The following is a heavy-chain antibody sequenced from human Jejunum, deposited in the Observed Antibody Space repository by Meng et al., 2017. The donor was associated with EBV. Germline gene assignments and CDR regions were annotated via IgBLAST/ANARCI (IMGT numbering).Heavy chain of an antibody. CDR2: MNPSNGKT. Sequence: VQLVRFGAEVKKPGASVKVSCKASGFTFTNYDINWVRQASGQGLEWMGWMNPSNGKTGYARKFQGRVTMTRDASTSTAYMELSSLRSDDTAVYFCARGAQPIDLWGQGTLVTVSS. V-gene: IGHV1-8*01. D-gene: IGHD3-3*01. CDR1: GFTFTNYD. J-gene: IGHJ5*02. CDR3: ARGAQPIDL.